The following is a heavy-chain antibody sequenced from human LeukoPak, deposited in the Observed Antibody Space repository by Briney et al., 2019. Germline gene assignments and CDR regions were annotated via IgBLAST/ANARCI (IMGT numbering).Heavy chain of an antibody. J-gene: IGHJ5*02. D-gene: IGHD4-17*01. Sequence: GGSLRLSCAASGFTFSSYAMSWVRQAPGEGLEWVSYISSSGSTIYYADSVKGRFTISRDNAKNSLYLQMNSLRAEDTAVYYCARGGYGDTGWFDPWGQGTLVTVSS. V-gene: IGHV3-48*04. CDR2: ISSSGSTI. CDR3: ARGGYGDTGWFDP. CDR1: GFTFSSYA.